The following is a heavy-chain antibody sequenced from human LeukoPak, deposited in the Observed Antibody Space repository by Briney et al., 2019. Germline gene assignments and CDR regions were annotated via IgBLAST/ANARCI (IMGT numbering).Heavy chain of an antibody. D-gene: IGHD6-19*01. J-gene: IGHJ4*02. Sequence: ASVKVSCKASGYTFTGYYMHWVRQAPGQGLEWMGWINPNSGGTNCAQKFQGWVTMTRDTSISTAYMELSRLRSDDTAVYYCARGRQAVDFDYWGQGTLVTVSS. CDR2: INPNSGGT. V-gene: IGHV1-2*04. CDR3: ARGRQAVDFDY. CDR1: GYTFTGYY.